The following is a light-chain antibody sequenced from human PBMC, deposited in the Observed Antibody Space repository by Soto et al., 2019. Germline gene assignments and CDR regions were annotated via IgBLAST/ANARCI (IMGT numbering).Light chain of an antibody. CDR3: GSYTSSSTYV. Sequence: QSVLTQPASVSGSPGQSITISCTGTSSDVDGYNFVSWYQQHPGKAPKLMIYDVSNRPSGVSNRFSGSKSGYTASLTISGLQAEDEADYYCGSYTSSSTYVFGTGTKLTVL. CDR1: SSDVDGYNF. CDR2: DVS. V-gene: IGLV2-14*01. J-gene: IGLJ1*01.